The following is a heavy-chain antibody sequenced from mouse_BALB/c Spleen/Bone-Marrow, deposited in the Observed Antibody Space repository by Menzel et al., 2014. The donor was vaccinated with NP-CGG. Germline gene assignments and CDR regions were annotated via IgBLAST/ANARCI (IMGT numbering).Heavy chain of an antibody. D-gene: IGHD3-2*02. V-gene: IGHV5-6-5*01. CDR1: GFTFSSYA. CDR3: ARGGLRYFDV. CDR2: ISSGGST. Sequence: VQLKESGGGLVKPGGSLKLSCAASGFTFSSYAMSWVRQTPEKRLEWVASISSGGSTYYPDSVKGRFTISRDNARNILFLQMSSLRSEDTAMYYCARGGLRYFDVWGAGTTVTVSS. J-gene: IGHJ1*01.